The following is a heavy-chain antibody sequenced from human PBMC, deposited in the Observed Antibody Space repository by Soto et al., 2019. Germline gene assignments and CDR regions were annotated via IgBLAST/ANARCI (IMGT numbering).Heavy chain of an antibody. Sequence: LRLSCAASGFTFSSYAMSWVRQAPGKGLEWVSAISGSGGSTYYADSVKGRFTISRDNSKNTLYLQMNSLRAEDTAVYYCAKVGDSGEDYYYYGMDIWGQGTTVTVSS. V-gene: IGHV3-23*01. CDR2: ISGSGGST. CDR1: GFTFSSYA. J-gene: IGHJ6*01. CDR3: AKVGDSGEDYYYYGMDI. D-gene: IGHD3-10*01.